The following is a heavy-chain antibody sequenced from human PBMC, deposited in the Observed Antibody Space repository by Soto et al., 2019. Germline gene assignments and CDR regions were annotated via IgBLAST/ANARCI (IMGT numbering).Heavy chain of an antibody. CDR1: GGTFRSYV. J-gene: IGHJ4*02. CDR3: ARIGTLDWIDDY. V-gene: IGHV1-69*05. CDR2: IIPMYGTT. Sequence: QVQLVQSGAEVKKPGSSVKVSCKASGGTFRSYVTSWVRQAPGQGLEWLGGIIPMYGTTYYAQTFQGRVRISTDESTSTALMERRRLGSEDTAVYCCARIGTLDWIDDYWGQGTLVTVSA. D-gene: IGHD1-1*01.